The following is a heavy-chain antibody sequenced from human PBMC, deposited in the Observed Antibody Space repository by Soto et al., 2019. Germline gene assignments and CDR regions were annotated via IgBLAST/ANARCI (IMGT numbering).Heavy chain of an antibody. CDR1: GFTFNNFA. J-gene: IGHJ6*03. CDR3: SSQPSIFEGYMDV. Sequence: EVQLLESGGGLVQPGGSLRLSCAASGFTFNNFAMSWVRQAPGKGLEWVSGISGSGGTTYYADSVKGRFTISRDKSKNPLHLQMNSLRAEDTAVYYCSSQPSIFEGYMDVWGKGTTVTVSS. V-gene: IGHV3-23*01. CDR2: ISGSGGTT. D-gene: IGHD3-9*01.